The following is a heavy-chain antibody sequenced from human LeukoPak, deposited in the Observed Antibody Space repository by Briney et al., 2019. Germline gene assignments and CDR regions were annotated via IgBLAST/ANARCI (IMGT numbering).Heavy chain of an antibody. D-gene: IGHD3-22*01. CDR3: ARDFNYYDSSVNYFDY. CDR1: GFTFSNAW. V-gene: IGHV3-15*01. Sequence: PGGSLRLSCAASGFTFSNAWMSWVRQAPGKGLEWVGRIKSKTDGGTTGYAAPVKGRFTISRDDSKNTLYLQMNSLKTEDTAVYYCARDFNYYDSSVNYFDYWGQGTLVTVSS. J-gene: IGHJ4*02. CDR2: IKSKTDGGTT.